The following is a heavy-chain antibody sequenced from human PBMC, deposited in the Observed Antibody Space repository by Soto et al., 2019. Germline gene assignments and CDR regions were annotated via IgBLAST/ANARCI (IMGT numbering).Heavy chain of an antibody. CDR3: ARGTYYYDSSVYYGY. V-gene: IGHV3-21*01. J-gene: IGHJ4*02. CDR2: ISTSSSYI. Sequence: VRQAPGKGLEWVSSISTSSSYIYYADSVKGRFTISRDNAKNSLYLQMNSLRAEDTAVYYCARGTYYYDSSVYYGYWGQGTLVTVSS. D-gene: IGHD3-22*01.